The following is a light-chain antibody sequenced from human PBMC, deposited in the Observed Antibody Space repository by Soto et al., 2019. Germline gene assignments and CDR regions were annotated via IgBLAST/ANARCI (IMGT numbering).Light chain of an antibody. CDR1: QGIGDS. CDR3: HPYNSWPLT. V-gene: IGKV3-15*01. J-gene: IGKJ4*01. Sequence: EVVMTQSPATLSVSPGEGVTLSCRASQGIGDSLAWYQHKPGQTPRLLIYDTSTRATGVPGRFSGSRSGPEFTVTINSLQSDVVANYYGHPYNSWPLTFGGGTKVESK. CDR2: DTS.